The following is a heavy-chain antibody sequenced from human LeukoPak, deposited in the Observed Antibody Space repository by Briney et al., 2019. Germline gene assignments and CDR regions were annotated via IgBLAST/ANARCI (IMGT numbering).Heavy chain of an antibody. J-gene: IGHJ4*02. V-gene: IGHV4-39*01. CDR3: ARHNCDYGDFYFDY. D-gene: IGHD4-17*01. Sequence: SETLSLTCTVSGGSISSCSYYWGWIRQPPGKGQEWIGSIYYSGSTYYNPSLKSRVTISVDTSKNQFSLKLSSVTAADTAVYYCARHNCDYGDFYFDYWGQGTLVTVSS. CDR2: IYYSGST. CDR1: GGSISSCSYY.